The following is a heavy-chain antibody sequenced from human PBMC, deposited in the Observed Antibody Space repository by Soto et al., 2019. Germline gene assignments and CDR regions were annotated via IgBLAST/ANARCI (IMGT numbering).Heavy chain of an antibody. Sequence: EVQLLESGGGLVQPGGSLRLSCAASGFTFSSYAMSWVRQAPGKGLEWVSAISGSGGSTYYADSVKGRFTISRDNSKNTLYLPMNSLRAEETAVYYCAKETAAGDGEVYGDYGNYCDYWGQGTLVTVPS. D-gene: IGHD4-17*01. CDR3: AKETAAGDGEVYGDYGNYCDY. CDR2: ISGSGGST. CDR1: GFTFSSYA. J-gene: IGHJ4*02. V-gene: IGHV3-23*01.